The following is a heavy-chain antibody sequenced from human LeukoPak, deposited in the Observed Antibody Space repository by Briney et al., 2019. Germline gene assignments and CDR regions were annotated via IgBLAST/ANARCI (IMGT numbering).Heavy chain of an antibody. CDR1: GGSISSGSYH. CDR2: IYTSGST. CDR3: ARSEYYYDSSGYSDY. V-gene: IGHV4-61*02. D-gene: IGHD3-22*01. J-gene: IGHJ4*02. Sequence: SQTLSLTCTVSGGSISSGSYHWRWIRQPAGKGLQWIGRIYTSGSTNYNPALKSRVTISVDTSKNQFSLKLSSVTAADTAVYYCARSEYYYDSSGYSDYWGQGTLVTVSS.